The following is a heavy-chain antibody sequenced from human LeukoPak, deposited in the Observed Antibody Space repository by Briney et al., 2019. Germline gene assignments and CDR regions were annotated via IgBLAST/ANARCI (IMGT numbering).Heavy chain of an antibody. J-gene: IGHJ4*02. V-gene: IGHV3-23*01. Sequence: GGSLRLSCAASGFTFSSYAMSWVRQAPGKGLEWVSAISGSGGSTYYADSVKGRFTISRDNSKNTLYLQMNSLRAEDTAVYYCAKDRIDFWSGYDAFDYWGQGTLVTVSS. D-gene: IGHD3-3*01. CDR2: ISGSGGST. CDR1: GFTFSSYA. CDR3: AKDRIDFWSGYDAFDY.